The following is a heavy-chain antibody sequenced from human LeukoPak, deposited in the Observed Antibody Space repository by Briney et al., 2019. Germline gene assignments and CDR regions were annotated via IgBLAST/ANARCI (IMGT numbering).Heavy chain of an antibody. Sequence: PGRSLRLSCAASGFTFSSYAMHWVRQAPGKGLEWVAVISYDGSNKYYADSVKGRFTISRDNSKDTLYLQMNSLRAEDTAVYYCASKDRHGYWGQGTLVTVSS. CDR1: GFTFSSYA. CDR2: ISYDGSNK. J-gene: IGHJ4*02. CDR3: ASKDRHGY. V-gene: IGHV3-30-3*01. D-gene: IGHD2-15*01.